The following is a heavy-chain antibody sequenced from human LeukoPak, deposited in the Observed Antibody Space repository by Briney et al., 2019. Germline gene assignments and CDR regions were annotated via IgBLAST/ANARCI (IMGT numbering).Heavy chain of an antibody. CDR3: ARMGATSPGSANPDY. Sequence: SETLSLTCTVSGGSISSSSYYWGWIRQPPGKGLEWIGSIYYSGYTYYNASVESRVTISVDTSKNQFSLKLSSVTAADTAVYYCARMGATSPGSANPDYWGQGALVTVSS. V-gene: IGHV4-39*01. CDR1: GGSISSSSYY. CDR2: IYYSGYT. J-gene: IGHJ4*02. D-gene: IGHD3-10*01.